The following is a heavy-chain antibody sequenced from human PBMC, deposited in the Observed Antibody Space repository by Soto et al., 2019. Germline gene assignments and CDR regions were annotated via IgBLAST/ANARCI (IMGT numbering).Heavy chain of an antibody. CDR2: INPILGIP. CDR1: GATYSNSA. V-gene: IGHV1-69*10. J-gene: IGHJ4*02. D-gene: IGHD5-12*01. CDR3: ARGGVDVVATAAFDN. Sequence: QVQLVQSGAEVKKPGSSVKVSCKASGATYSNSAISWVRQAPGQGLEWMGGINPILGIPDYAHKFQGRVTITADESTNTVYMDLTSLRSEDTALYFCARGGVDVVATAAFDNRGQATLVTVS.